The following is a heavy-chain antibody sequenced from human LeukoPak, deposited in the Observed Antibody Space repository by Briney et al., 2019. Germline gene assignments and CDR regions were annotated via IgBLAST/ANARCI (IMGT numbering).Heavy chain of an antibody. CDR2: ISYDGSNK. J-gene: IGHJ3*02. D-gene: IGHD2-21*02. V-gene: IGHV3-30*18. CDR3: AKVIVVVTTSSSGAFDI. Sequence: GGSLRLSCAASGFTFSSYGMHWVRQAPGKGLEWVAVISYDGSNKYYADSVKGRFTISRDNSKNTLYLQMNSLRAEDTAVYYCAKVIVVVTTSSSGAFDIWGQGTMVTVSS. CDR1: GFTFSSYG.